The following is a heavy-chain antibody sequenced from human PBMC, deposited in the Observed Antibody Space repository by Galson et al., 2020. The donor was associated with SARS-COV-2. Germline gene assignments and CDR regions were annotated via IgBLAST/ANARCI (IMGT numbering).Heavy chain of an antibody. J-gene: IGHJ3*02. CDR2: TRNKANSYTT. CDR1: GFTFSDHY. CDR3: GVVGAHPMGSAFDI. Sequence: PGGSLRLSCAASGFTFSDHYMDWVRQAPGKGLEWVGRTRNKANSYTTEYAASVKGRFTISRDDSKNSLYLQMNSLKTEDTAVYYCGVVGAHPMGSAFDIWGQGTMVTVSS. D-gene: IGHD1-26*01. V-gene: IGHV3-72*01.